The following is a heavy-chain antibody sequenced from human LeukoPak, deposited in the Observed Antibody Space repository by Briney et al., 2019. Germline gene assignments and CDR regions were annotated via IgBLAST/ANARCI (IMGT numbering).Heavy chain of an antibody. Sequence: PGGSLRLSCAASGFTFSSYGMHWVRQAPGKGLEWVAVISYDGSNKYYADSVKGRFTISRDNSKNTLYLQMNSLRAEDTAVYYCAKVLSLYYFDYWGQGTLVTVSS. V-gene: IGHV3-30*18. CDR3: AKVLSLYYFDY. CDR1: GFTFSSYG. J-gene: IGHJ4*02. D-gene: IGHD2-15*01. CDR2: ISYDGSNK.